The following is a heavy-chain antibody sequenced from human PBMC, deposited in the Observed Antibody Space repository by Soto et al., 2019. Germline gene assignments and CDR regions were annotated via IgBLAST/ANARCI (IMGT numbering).Heavy chain of an antibody. D-gene: IGHD2-2*01. CDR3: AKARSAPAAPQRLFFLQGYFDY. V-gene: IGHV3-23*01. Sequence: GGSLRLSCAASGFTFSSYAMSWVRQAPGKGLEWVSAISGSGGSTYYADSVKGRFTISRDNSKNTLYLQMNSLRAEDTAVYYCAKARSAPAAPQRLFFLQGYFDYWGQGTLVTVSS. J-gene: IGHJ4*02. CDR2: ISGSGGST. CDR1: GFTFSSYA.